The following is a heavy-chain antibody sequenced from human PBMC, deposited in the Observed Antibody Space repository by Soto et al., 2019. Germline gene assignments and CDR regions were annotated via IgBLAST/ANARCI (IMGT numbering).Heavy chain of an antibody. J-gene: IGHJ4*02. V-gene: IGHV3-30-3*01. CDR3: ARTTYYYDSSGYGPPRSRFDY. CDR2: ISYDGSNK. D-gene: IGHD3-22*01. Sequence: GGSLRLSCAASGFTFSSYAMHWVRQAPGKGLEWVAVISYDGSNKYYADSVKGRFTISRDNSKNTLYLQMNSLRAEDTAVYYSARTTYYYDSSGYGPPRSRFDYWGQGTLVTVSS. CDR1: GFTFSSYA.